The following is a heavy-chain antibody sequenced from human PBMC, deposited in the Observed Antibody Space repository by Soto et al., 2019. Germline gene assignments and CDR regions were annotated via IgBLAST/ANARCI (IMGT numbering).Heavy chain of an antibody. Sequence: QLQLQESGPGLVKPSETLSLTCTVSGGSISSSSYYWGWIRQPPGKGLEWIGSIYYSGSTYYDPTLNRRATMSVDTSKNQFSLKLSSVTAADTAVYYCARHLTLGLFLLPGLGWFDPWGQGTLVTVSS. J-gene: IGHJ5*02. CDR2: IYYSGST. V-gene: IGHV4-39*01. CDR3: ARHLTLGLFLLPGLGWFDP. D-gene: IGHD2-15*01. CDR1: GGSISSSSYY.